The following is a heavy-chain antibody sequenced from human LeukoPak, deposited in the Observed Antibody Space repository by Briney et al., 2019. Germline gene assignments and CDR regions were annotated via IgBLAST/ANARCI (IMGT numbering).Heavy chain of an antibody. CDR3: ARVSDSSGYYYPYYFDC. Sequence: SETLSLTCTVSGGSISSYYWSWIRQPAGKGLEWIGRIYTSGSTSYNPSLKSRVTMSVDTSKNQFSLKLSSVTAADTAVYYCARVSDSSGYYYPYYFDCWGQGTLVTVSS. CDR2: IYTSGST. V-gene: IGHV4-4*07. CDR1: GGSISSYY. J-gene: IGHJ4*02. D-gene: IGHD3-22*01.